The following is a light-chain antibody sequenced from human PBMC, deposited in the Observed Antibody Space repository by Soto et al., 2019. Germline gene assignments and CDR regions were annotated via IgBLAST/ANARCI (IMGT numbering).Light chain of an antibody. Sequence: DIQMTQSPSTRSASVGDRVAITCRASQSISIWLAWYQQKPGRAPKLLIYNAASLESGVPPRFSCSGSGTEFTLRITGLQPDDFATYYCQHYSGLSRTFAQGTKVEIK. CDR3: QHYSGLSRT. CDR2: NAA. V-gene: IGKV1-5*01. CDR1: QSISIW. J-gene: IGKJ1*01.